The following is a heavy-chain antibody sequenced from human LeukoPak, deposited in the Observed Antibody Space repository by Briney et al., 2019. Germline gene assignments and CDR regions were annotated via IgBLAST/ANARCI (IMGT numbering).Heavy chain of an antibody. J-gene: IGHJ4*02. CDR2: INGDGSET. CDR1: GFTFSTYW. Sequence: GGSLRLSCAASGFTFSTYWMCWVRKAPGKGLEWVANINGDGSETYFVDSVRGRFTISRDSTKNSLSLQINSVRAEDTALYYCATDADYKWDYWGQGTLVTVSS. V-gene: IGHV3-7*01. CDR3: ATDADYKWDY. D-gene: IGHD4-11*01.